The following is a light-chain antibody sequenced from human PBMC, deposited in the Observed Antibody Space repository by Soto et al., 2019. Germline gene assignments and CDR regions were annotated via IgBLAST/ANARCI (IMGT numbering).Light chain of an antibody. CDR3: QQYGSSPRT. V-gene: IGKV3-20*01. CDR1: QSVTSDY. Sequence: EIVLTQSPGTLSLSPGERATLSCRASQSVTSDYFAWYQQNPGQAPKLLIYDASSRATGIPDRFSGSGSGTDFTLTISRLEPEDFAVYYCQQYGSSPRTFGGGTKVEIK. CDR2: DAS. J-gene: IGKJ4*01.